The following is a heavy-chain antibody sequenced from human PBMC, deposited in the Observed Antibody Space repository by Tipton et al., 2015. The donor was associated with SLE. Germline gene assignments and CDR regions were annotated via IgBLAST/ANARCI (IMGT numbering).Heavy chain of an antibody. Sequence: SLRLSCAASGFTVSSYAMYWVRQAPGKGLEWVAATWYDGSSKYYEDFVKGRFTISRDNSKSALYLEMTSLRVEDSAVYYCAKDGEDYSSSFRYFDHWGQGTLVTVSP. V-gene: IGHV3-33*03. D-gene: IGHD4-11*01. CDR3: AKDGEDYSSSFRYFDH. J-gene: IGHJ4*02. CDR2: TWYDGSSK. CDR1: GFTVSSYA.